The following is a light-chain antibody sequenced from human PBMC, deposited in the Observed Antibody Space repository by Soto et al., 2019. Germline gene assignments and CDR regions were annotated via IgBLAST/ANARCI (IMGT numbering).Light chain of an antibody. Sequence: DIQLTQSPSSLSASVGDRVTITCRASQSVTTYLNWYQQKPGEAPKLLIYETSNLESGVPPRFSGSGSGTDFTLTINSLQPEDFATYYCQQSYSTLTFGPGTKVGIK. CDR3: QQSYSTLT. CDR2: ETS. J-gene: IGKJ3*01. V-gene: IGKV1-39*01. CDR1: QSVTTY.